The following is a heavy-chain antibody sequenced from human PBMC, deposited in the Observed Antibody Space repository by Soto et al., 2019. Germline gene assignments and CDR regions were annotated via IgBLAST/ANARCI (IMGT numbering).Heavy chain of an antibody. V-gene: IGHV1-18*01. CDR3: AREGWRYTAAAGTYWFDP. CDR2: ISAYNGNT. J-gene: IGHJ5*02. Sequence: GASVKVSGKASGYTFTSYGISWVRQAPGQGLEWMGWISAYNGNTNYAQKLQGRVTMTTDTSTSTAYMELRSLRSDDTAVYYCAREGWRYTAAAGTYWFDPWGQGTLVTVSS. CDR1: GYTFTSYG. D-gene: IGHD6-13*01.